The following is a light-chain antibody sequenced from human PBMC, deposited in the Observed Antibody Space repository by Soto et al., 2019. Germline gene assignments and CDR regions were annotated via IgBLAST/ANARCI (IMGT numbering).Light chain of an antibody. J-gene: IGKJ4*01. V-gene: IGKV1-13*02. CDR3: QQFQSYALT. CDR1: QGISSA. CDR2: YAS. Sequence: AIQLTQSPSSLSASVGDRVTITCRASQGISSALAWYQHKPGRAPRLLIYYASSLQSGVSSRFSGSGSGTDFTLTISSLQPEDFATYYCQQFQSYALTFDGGTKLEIK.